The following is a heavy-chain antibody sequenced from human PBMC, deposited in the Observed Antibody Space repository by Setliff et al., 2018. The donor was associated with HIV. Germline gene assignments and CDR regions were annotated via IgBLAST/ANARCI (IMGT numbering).Heavy chain of an antibody. CDR3: TRVKTVATIVVYYYYMDV. D-gene: IGHD5-12*01. Sequence: PGGSLRLSCVASGFSFSHAWMNWVRQAPGKGLEWVGHIKTRTGVETVDYAAPVRGRFTISRDDSKNTLYLQMNSLKTEDTAVYYCTRVKTVATIVVYYYYMDVWGKGTTVTVSS. V-gene: IGHV3-15*01. CDR1: GFSFSHAW. J-gene: IGHJ6*03. CDR2: IKTRTGVETV.